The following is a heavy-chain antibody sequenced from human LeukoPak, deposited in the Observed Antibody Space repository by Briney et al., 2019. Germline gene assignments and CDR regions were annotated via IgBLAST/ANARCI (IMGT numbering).Heavy chain of an antibody. CDR2: IYTSGST. D-gene: IGHD4-23*01. V-gene: IGHV4-4*07. Sequence: KPXETLXXXCTVSGGSISSYYWIWLRQPAGKGLEGIGRIYTSGSTNYNPSLKRRVAISENTSKNQFSLKMRSVAAEDTAEYYWTRDXADGGKDHKTDYWGQGTLVPVSS. CDR1: GGSISSYY. J-gene: IGHJ4*02. CDR3: TRDXADGGKDHKTDY.